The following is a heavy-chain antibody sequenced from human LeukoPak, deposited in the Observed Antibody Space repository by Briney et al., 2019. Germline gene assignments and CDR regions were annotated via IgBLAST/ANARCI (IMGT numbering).Heavy chain of an antibody. CDR3: AKGGYCSGGSCYSDLGGY. D-gene: IGHD2-15*01. CDR1: GFTFSSYS. CDR2: ISSSSSYI. J-gene: IGHJ4*02. V-gene: IGHV3-21*04. Sequence: GGSLRLSCAASGFTFSSYSMNWVRQAPGKGLEWVSSISSSSSYIYYADSLKGRFTISRDNSKNTLYLQMNSLRAEDTAVYYCAKGGYCSGGSCYSDLGGYWGQGTLVTVSS.